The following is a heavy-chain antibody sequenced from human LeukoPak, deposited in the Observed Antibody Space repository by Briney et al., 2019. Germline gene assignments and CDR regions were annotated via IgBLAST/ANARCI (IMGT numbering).Heavy chain of an antibody. Sequence: ASVKVSCKASGYTFTGYYMHWVRQAPGQGLEWMGWINPNSGGTNYAQKFQGRVTMTRDTSISTAYMEQSRLRSDDTAVYYCARAYSKVTMVRGVGGYWGQGTLVTVSS. V-gene: IGHV1-2*02. J-gene: IGHJ4*02. D-gene: IGHD3-10*01. CDR3: ARAYSKVTMVRGVGGY. CDR1: GYTFTGYY. CDR2: INPNSGGT.